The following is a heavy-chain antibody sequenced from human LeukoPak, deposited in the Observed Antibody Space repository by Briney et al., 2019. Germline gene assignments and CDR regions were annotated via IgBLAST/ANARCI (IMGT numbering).Heavy chain of an antibody. CDR1: GYSFTSYW. Sequence: GESLKISCKGSGYSFTSYWIGWVRQMPGKGLEWMGIIYPGDSDTRYSPSFQGQVTISADKSISTAYLQWSSLKASATAMYYCARRVGDGYNSAYFDYWGQGTLVTVSS. CDR3: ARRVGDGYNSAYFDY. CDR2: IYPGDSDT. D-gene: IGHD5-24*01. V-gene: IGHV5-51*01. J-gene: IGHJ4*02.